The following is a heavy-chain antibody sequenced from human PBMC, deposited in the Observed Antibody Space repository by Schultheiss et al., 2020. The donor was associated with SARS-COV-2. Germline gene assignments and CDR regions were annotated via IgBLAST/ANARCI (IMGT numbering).Heavy chain of an antibody. CDR3: VKEGSGSAALFDI. D-gene: IGHD1-26*01. CDR2: ISYDGSNK. CDR1: GFTFSSYA. V-gene: IGHV3-30*04. J-gene: IGHJ3*02. Sequence: GGSLRLSCAASGFTFSSYAMHWVRQAPGKGLEWVAVISYDGSNKYYADSVKGRFTISRDNSKNTLCLQMNSLRTEDTAIYYCVKEGSGSAALFDIWGQGTMVTVSS.